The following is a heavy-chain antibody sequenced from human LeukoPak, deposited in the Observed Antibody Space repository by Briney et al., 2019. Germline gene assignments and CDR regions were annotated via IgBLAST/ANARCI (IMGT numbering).Heavy chain of an antibody. CDR1: GFCFSYAW. J-gene: IGHJ4*02. CDR2: IKRKSDGNTK. D-gene: IGHD5-18*01. Sequence: GGSLRLSCAASGFCFSYAWVSWVRQAPGKGREWLGRIKRKSDGNTKDYAAPVKGRFTISRDDSKNTLFLQMNSLKTEDPAFYYCTTAPSGYAYMNGWHLDYWGQGALVTVSS. V-gene: IGHV3-15*01. CDR3: TTAPSGYAYMNGWHLDY.